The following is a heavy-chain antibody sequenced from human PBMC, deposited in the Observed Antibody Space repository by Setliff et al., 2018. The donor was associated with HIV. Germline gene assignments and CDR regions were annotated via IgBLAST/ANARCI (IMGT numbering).Heavy chain of an antibody. V-gene: IGHV4-39*01. Sequence: SETLSLTCSVSGGCIDRSNYYWGWIRQSPGKGLEWIGNIHYSGSTYYNPSLKSRVTIPVDTCRNQFYLELRSVTAADTAVYYCARPQRGRGGGSHFDIWGQGNLVTVSS. J-gene: IGHJ4*02. CDR2: IHYSGST. CDR3: ARPQRGRGGGSHFDI. D-gene: IGHD3-16*01. CDR1: GGCIDRSNYY.